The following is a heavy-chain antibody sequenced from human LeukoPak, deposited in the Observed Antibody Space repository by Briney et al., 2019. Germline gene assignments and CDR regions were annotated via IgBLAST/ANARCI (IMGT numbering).Heavy chain of an antibody. CDR1: GFTFSSYA. V-gene: IGHV3-30*02. CDR3: AKDAVGAPLRPNWFDP. J-gene: IGHJ5*02. Sequence: GRSLRLSCAASGFTFSSYAMHWVRQAPGKGLEWVAFIRYDGSNKYYADSVKGRFTISRDNSKNTLYLQMNSLRAADTAVYYCAKDAVGAPLRPNWFDPWGQGTLVTVSS. CDR2: IRYDGSNK. D-gene: IGHD1-26*01.